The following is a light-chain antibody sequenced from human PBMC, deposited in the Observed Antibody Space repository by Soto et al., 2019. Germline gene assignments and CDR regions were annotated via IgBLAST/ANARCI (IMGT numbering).Light chain of an antibody. CDR3: QHYNNWLGT. CDR1: QSVGST. V-gene: IGKV3-15*01. J-gene: IGKJ4*01. Sequence: EIVLTQSPAALSVSPGESATLSCWASQSVGSTLNWYQQRPGQAPRLIIYDTTIRATGIPAMFSGSGSGTEFTLTIASLQSEDSGVYYCQHYNNWLGTFGAGTKVDIK. CDR2: DTT.